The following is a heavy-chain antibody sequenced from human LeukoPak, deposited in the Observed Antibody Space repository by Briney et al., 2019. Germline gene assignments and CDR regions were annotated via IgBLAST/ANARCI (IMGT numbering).Heavy chain of an antibody. D-gene: IGHD2-15*01. Sequence: SETLSLTCAVYGGSFSGYYWSWIRQPPGKGLEWIGEINHSGSTNYNPSLKSRVTISVDTSKNQFSLKLSSVTAADTAVYHCARGRGYCSGGSCYSRPYYFDYWGQGTLVTVSS. J-gene: IGHJ4*02. CDR3: ARGRGYCSGGSCYSRPYYFDY. CDR2: INHSGST. CDR1: GGSFSGYY. V-gene: IGHV4-34*01.